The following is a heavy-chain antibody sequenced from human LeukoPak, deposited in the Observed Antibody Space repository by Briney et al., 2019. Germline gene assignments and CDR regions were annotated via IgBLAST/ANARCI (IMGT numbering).Heavy chain of an antibody. V-gene: IGHV1-2*06. CDR3: ARGIRAAADGGGY. CDR2: INPNSGGT. J-gene: IGHJ4*02. D-gene: IGHD6-13*01. Sequence: GASVKVSCKASGYTFTGYYMHWVRQAPGQGLEWMGRINPNSGGTNYAQKFQGRVTMTRDTSTSTVYMELSSLRSEDTAVYYCARGIRAAADGGGYWGQGTLVTVSS. CDR1: GYTFTGYY.